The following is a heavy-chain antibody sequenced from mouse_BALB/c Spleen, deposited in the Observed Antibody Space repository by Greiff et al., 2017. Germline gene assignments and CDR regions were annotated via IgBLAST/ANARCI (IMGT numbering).Heavy chain of an antibody. CDR2: IHPSDSET. CDR1: GYSFTSYW. Sequence: QVQLQQPGAELVRPGASVKLSCKASGYSFTSYWMNWVKQRPGQGLEWIGMIHPSDSETRLNQKFKDKATLTVDKSSSTAYMQLSTPTPEASAFYYCPSSPVWLNFAMDYWGQGTSVTVSS. J-gene: IGHJ4*01. V-gene: IGHV1S82*01. CDR3: PSSPVWLNFAMDY. D-gene: IGHD2-2*01.